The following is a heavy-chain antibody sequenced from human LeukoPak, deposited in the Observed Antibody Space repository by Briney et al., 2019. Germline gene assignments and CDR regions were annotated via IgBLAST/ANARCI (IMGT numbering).Heavy chain of an antibody. Sequence: QSGGSLRLSCAASGFNVSSNYMSWVRQAPGKGLEWVSVIFSGGSTYYVDSVKGRFTTSRDNSKNTLYLQMNILRAEDTGVYDRASFLGGFSSFHWGQGTLVAVSS. V-gene: IGHV3-66*02. CDR1: GFNVSSNY. CDR3: ASFLGGFSSFH. D-gene: IGHD2-15*01. J-gene: IGHJ4*02. CDR2: IFSGGST.